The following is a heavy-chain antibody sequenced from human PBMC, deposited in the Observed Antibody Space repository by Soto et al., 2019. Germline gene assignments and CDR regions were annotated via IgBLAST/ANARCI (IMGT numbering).Heavy chain of an antibody. CDR3: AINSYGYTFYDY. D-gene: IGHD5-18*01. Sequence: QVQLQESGPGLVKPSQTLSLTCTVSGGSISSGDYYWSWIRQPPGKGLEWIGYIYYSGSTYYDPSLKSRVDISVQTSKNQFSLKLSSVTAAETAVYYCAINSYGYTFYDYWCQGTLVTVSS. CDR2: IYYSGST. CDR1: GGSISSGDYY. V-gene: IGHV4-30-4*01. J-gene: IGHJ4*02.